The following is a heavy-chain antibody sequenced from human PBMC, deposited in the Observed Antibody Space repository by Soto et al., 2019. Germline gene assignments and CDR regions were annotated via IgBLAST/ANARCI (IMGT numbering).Heavy chain of an antibody. V-gene: IGHV3-9*01. CDR2: ISWNSDNI. J-gene: IGHJ6*02. Sequence: EVKLVESGGGLVQPGGSLRLSCVARFTFDEYAMHWVRQSSGQGLEWVAGISWNSDNIDYADSVKGRFTISRDNGKNSLFLQMNSLRAEDTALYYCAKDLGEGGSAYYGMDVWGQGTTVTVSS. CDR1: RFTFDEYA. D-gene: IGHD3-16*01. CDR3: AKDLGEGGSAYYGMDV.